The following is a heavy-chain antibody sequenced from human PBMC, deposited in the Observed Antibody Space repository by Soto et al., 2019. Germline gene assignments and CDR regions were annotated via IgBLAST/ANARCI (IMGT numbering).Heavy chain of an antibody. CDR1: GYTFTSYG. V-gene: IGHV1-18*01. Sequence: QVQLVQSGAEVKKPGASVKVSCKASGYTFTSYGISWVRQAPGQGLEWMGWISAYNGNTNYAQKLQGRVTMTTDTSTSTAYMELRSLRSDDTXXXXXXXXGXXXXXXXXXXXXXXXNLLYYMDVWGKGTTVTVSS. CDR2: ISAYNGNT. J-gene: IGHJ6*03. CDR3: XXXGXXXXXXXXXXXXXXXNLLYYMDV.